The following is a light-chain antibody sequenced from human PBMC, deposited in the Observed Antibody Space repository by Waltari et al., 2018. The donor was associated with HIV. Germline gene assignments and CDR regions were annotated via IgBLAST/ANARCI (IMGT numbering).Light chain of an antibody. J-gene: IGLJ1*01. CDR1: SSDVGSYNL. V-gene: IGLV2-23*01. Sequence: QSALTQPASVSGSPGQSITISCTGTSSDVGSYNLVSWYQQHPGKAPKLMIYEGSKRPSGVSNRFSGSKAGNPASLTSSGLQAEDEADYYCCSYAGSSTYVFGTGTKVTVL. CDR3: CSYAGSSTYV. CDR2: EGS.